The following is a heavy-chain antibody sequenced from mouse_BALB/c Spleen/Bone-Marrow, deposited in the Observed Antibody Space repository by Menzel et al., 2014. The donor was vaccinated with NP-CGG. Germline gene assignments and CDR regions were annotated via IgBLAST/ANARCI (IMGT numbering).Heavy chain of an antibody. CDR3: ASTYYGNPFAY. CDR1: GFTLSDYY. CDR2: ISNGGGST. Sequence: EVQLQQSGGGLVQPGGSLKLSCATSGFTLSDYYMYWVRQTPEKRLEWVAYISNGGGSTYYPDTVKGRFTISRDNAKNTLYLQMSRLKSEDTAMYCCASTYYGNPFAYWGQGTLVTVSA. V-gene: IGHV5-12*02. D-gene: IGHD2-10*01. J-gene: IGHJ3*01.